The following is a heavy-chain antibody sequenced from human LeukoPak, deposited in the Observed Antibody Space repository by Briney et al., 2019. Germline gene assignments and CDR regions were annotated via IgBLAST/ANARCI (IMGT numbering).Heavy chain of an antibody. V-gene: IGHV3-23*01. CDR1: GFTFSSYA. CDR2: ISGSGGST. CDR3: VKTVDMVRGVTSLDV. Sequence: GGSLRLSCAASGFTFSSYAMSWVRQAPGKGLEWVSAISGSGGSTYYADSVKGRFTISRDNFKNTLYLQMNSLRAEDTAVYYCVKTVDMVRGVTSLDVWGQGTTVTVSS. D-gene: IGHD3-10*01. J-gene: IGHJ6*02.